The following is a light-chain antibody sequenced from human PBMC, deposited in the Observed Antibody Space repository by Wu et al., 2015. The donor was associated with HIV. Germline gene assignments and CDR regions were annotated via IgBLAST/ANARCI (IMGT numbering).Light chain of an antibody. Sequence: DIQLTQSPSTLSASVGDRVTIACRASQGITNSLAWFQQKPGKAPKLLLYGASTLQSGVPSRFSGSGSGTEFTLTISSLQPEDCATYYCQQGDSYPLTFGGGTKVEMK. V-gene: IGKV1-9*01. CDR1: QGITNS. CDR2: GAS. J-gene: IGKJ4*01. CDR3: QQGDSYPLT.